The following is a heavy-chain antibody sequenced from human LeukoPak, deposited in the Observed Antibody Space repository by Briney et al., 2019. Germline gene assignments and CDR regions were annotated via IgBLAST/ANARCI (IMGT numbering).Heavy chain of an antibody. D-gene: IGHD5-12*01. V-gene: IGHV4-39*01. J-gene: IGHJ3*02. CDR3: ARHSRSGYGDYESAFDI. Sequence: SETLSLTCTVSGGSIISSSYYWGWIRQPPGKGLEWIGTIYYSGSTYYNPSLKSRVTISVDTSKNQFSLHLTSVTAADTAVYYCARHSRSGYGDYESAFDIWGQGTMVTVSS. CDR2: IYYSGST. CDR1: GGSIISSSYY.